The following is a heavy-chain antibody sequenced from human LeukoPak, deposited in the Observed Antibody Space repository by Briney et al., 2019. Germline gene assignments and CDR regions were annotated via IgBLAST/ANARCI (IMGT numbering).Heavy chain of an antibody. CDR1: GFNVIGNY. CDR2: IYSGGRT. J-gene: IGHJ1*01. Sequence: PGESLRLSCAASGFNVIGNYMTWVRQAPGKGLEWVSVIYSGGRTYYADSVKGRFTISRDNSNNTLYLQMNRLRTEDTAVYYCAMGATGEYLQLWGQGTLVTVSS. D-gene: IGHD1-26*01. CDR3: AMGATGEYLQL. V-gene: IGHV3-53*01.